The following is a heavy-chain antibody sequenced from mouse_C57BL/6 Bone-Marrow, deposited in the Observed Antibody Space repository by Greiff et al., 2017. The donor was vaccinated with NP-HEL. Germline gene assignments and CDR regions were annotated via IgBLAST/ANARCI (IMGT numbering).Heavy chain of an antibody. Sequence: QVQLQQSGAELVRPGTSVKLSCKASGYTFTSYWMHWVKQRPGQGLEWIGVIDPSDSYTNYNQKFKGKATLTVDTSSSTAYMQLSSLTSEESAVYYCARIGGNYGWGTGTTVTVSS. CDR1: GYTFTSYW. V-gene: IGHV1-59*01. CDR3: ARIGGNYG. J-gene: IGHJ1*03. CDR2: IDPSDSYT. D-gene: IGHD2-1*01.